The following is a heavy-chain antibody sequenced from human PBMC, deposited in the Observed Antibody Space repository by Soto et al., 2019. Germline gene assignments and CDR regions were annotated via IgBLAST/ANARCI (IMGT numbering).Heavy chain of an antibody. Sequence: EVQLVESGGGLVQPGRSLRLPCVASGFTADDYAMHWVRQAPGKGLEWVSGISSNSDTIDYADSVKGRFTISRDNAKNSLFLQMNSLRPEDTALYYCAKDMKWGGMTTSHYFDSWGQGTLVTVSS. J-gene: IGHJ4*02. D-gene: IGHD4-17*01. CDR1: GFTADDYA. CDR2: ISSNSDTI. V-gene: IGHV3-9*02. CDR3: AKDMKWGGMTTSHYFDS.